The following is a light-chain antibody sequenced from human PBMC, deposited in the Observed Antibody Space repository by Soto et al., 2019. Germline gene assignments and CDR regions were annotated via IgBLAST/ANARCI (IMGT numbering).Light chain of an antibody. V-gene: IGKV1-5*03. CDR1: QSVSNW. Sequence: DIQMTQSPSTLSASVGDRVTITCRASQSVSNWLAWYQQRPGKAPKLLIYKASTLESGVPSRFSGSGSGAEFTLTISSLQPDGFATYYCQQYKSYSTFGQGTTVEIK. CDR2: KAS. CDR3: QQYKSYST. J-gene: IGKJ1*01.